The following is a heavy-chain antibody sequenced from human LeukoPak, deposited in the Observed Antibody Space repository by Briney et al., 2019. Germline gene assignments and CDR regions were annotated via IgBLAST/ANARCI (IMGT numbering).Heavy chain of an antibody. D-gene: IGHD6-6*01. V-gene: IGHV3-33*01. Sequence: PGGSLRLSCAASGFTFTNYAMHWVRQAPGKGLEWVAIIWFDGSNKYYADSVKGRFTISRDNSKNTLYLQMNSLRAEDTAVYYCARGGIAARPDYWGQGALVTVSS. CDR2: IWFDGSNK. J-gene: IGHJ4*02. CDR3: ARGGIAARPDY. CDR1: GFTFTNYA.